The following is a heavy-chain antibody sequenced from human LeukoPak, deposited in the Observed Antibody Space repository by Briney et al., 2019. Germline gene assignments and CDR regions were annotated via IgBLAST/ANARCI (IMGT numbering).Heavy chain of an antibody. CDR2: ISYDGSNK. D-gene: IGHD3-16*01. CDR1: GFTFSSYG. Sequence: GGSLRLSCAASGFTFSSYGMHWVRQAPGKGLEWVAVISYDGSNKYYADSVKGRFTISRDNSKNTLYLQMNSLRAEDTAVYYCARELPRIGGQTDASDIWGQGTMVTVS. V-gene: IGHV3-30*03. J-gene: IGHJ3*02. CDR3: ARELPRIGGQTDASDI.